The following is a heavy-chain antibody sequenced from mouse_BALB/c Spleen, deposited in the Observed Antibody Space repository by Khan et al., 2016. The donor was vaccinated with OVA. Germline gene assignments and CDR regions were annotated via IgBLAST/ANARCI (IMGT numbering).Heavy chain of an antibody. CDR1: GYNFTSSW. CDR3: AREEALYYFDY. Sequence: VELVESGAELVRPGASVKLSCKTSGYNFTSSWIHWVKQRSEQGLEWIARIYPGTDNTYYNEKLKDKATLTADKSSSTAYMQLSSLKSEDSAVYFCAREEALYYFDYWGQGTTLTVSS. CDR2: IYPGTDNT. D-gene: IGHD3-2*02. J-gene: IGHJ2*01. V-gene: IGHV1-76*01.